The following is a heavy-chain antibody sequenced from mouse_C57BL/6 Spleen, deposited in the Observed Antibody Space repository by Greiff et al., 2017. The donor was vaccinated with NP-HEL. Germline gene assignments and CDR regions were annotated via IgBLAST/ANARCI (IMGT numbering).Heavy chain of an antibody. D-gene: IGHD1-1*01. Sequence: EVQLQQSGAELVRPGASVKLSCTASGFNIKDDYMHWVKQRPEQGLEWIGWIDPENGDTKYASKFQGKATITADTSSNTAYLQLSSLTSEDTAVYYCTTTVDYFDYWGQGTTLTVSS. CDR3: TTTVDYFDY. CDR1: GFNIKDDY. CDR2: IDPENGDT. J-gene: IGHJ2*01. V-gene: IGHV14-4*01.